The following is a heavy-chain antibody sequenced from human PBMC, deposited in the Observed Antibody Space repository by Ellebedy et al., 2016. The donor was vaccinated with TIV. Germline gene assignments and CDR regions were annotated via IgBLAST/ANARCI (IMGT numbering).Heavy chain of an antibody. Sequence: GESLKISCVASGFNADSYEMSWVRQPPGKGLEWISSISSSGSKIYYEDSVKGRFTISRDNTRNSLFLQMNSLRAEDTGLYYCATLSLEQQLVFVHSYAMDVWGQGTMVVVSS. V-gene: IGHV3-48*03. CDR2: ISSSGSKI. CDR3: ATLSLEQQLVFVHSYAMDV. CDR1: GFNADSYE. D-gene: IGHD3-3*01. J-gene: IGHJ6*02.